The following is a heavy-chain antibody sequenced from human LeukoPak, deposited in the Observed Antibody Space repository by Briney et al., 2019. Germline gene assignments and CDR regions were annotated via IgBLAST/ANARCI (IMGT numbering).Heavy chain of an antibody. CDR1: GGTFSSYA. J-gene: IGHJ6*03. Sequence: GASVKVSCKASGGTFSSYAISWVRQAPGQGLEWMGGIIPIFGTANYAQKFQGRVTITADKSTSTAYMELSSLRSEDTAVYYCARGVYCSGGSCYFGYYYMDVWGKGTTVTVSS. CDR3: ARGVYCSGGSCYFGYYYMDV. CDR2: IIPIFGTA. D-gene: IGHD2-15*01. V-gene: IGHV1-69*06.